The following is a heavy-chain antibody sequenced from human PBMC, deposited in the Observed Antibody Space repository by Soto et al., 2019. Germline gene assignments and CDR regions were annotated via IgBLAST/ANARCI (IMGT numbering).Heavy chain of an antibody. J-gene: IGHJ5*02. V-gene: IGHV5-10-1*01. D-gene: IGHD6-13*01. CDR3: AVWDIAAAGTPWFDP. Sequence: GESLKISCKGSGYSFTSYWISWVRQMPGKGLEWMGRIDPSDSYTNYSPSFQGHVTISADKSISTAYLQWSSLKASDTAMYYCAVWDIAAAGTPWFDPWGQGTLVTVSS. CDR1: GYSFTSYW. CDR2: IDPSDSYT.